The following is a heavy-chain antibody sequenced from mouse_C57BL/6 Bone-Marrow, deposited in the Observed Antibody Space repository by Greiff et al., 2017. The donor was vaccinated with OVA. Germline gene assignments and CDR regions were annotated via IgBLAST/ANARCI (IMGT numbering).Heavy chain of an antibody. CDR2: ISSGGVYI. J-gene: IGHJ1*03. CDR1: GFTFSSYA. V-gene: IGHV5-9-1*02. CDR3: TREGDYYGSRPYWYFDV. Sequence: DVMLVESGEGLVKPGGSLKLSCAASGFTFSSYAMSWVRQTPEQRLEWVAYISSGGVYIYYADTVKGRFTIPRDNARNTLYLQLSRLKSEDTAMYYWTREGDYYGSRPYWYFDVWGTGTTVTVSA. D-gene: IGHD1-1*01.